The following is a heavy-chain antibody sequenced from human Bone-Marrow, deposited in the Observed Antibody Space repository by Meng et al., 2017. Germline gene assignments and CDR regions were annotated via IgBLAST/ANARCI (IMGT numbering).Heavy chain of an antibody. CDR1: GGSITNYY. Sequence: GSLRLSCTVSGGSITNYYWSWIRPPAGKGLEWIGRIHSSGSTSYNPSLNSRLTMSLDMSKNQFSLKLASVTAADTAVYYCARGDSVFRGSMYNWFDPWGQGTLVTVSS. CDR2: IHSSGST. CDR3: ARGDSVFRGSMYNWFDP. V-gene: IGHV4-4*07. J-gene: IGHJ5*02. D-gene: IGHD3-10*01.